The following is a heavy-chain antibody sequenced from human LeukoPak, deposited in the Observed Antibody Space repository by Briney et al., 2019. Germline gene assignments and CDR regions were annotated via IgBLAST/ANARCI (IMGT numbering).Heavy chain of an antibody. J-gene: IGHJ4*02. V-gene: IGHV4-59*01. CDR1: GGSISSYY. CDR3: ARVHPAYYFDY. Sequence: PSETLSLTCTVSGGSISSYYWSWIRQPPGKGLEWIGYIYYSGSTNYNPSLKSRVTISVDTSKNQFSLKLSSVTAADTAVYYCARVHPAYYFDYWGQGTLVTVSS. CDR2: IYYSGST.